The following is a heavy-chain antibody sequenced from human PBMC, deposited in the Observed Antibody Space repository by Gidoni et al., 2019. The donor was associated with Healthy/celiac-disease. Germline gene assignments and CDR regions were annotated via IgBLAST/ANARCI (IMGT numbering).Heavy chain of an antibody. D-gene: IGHD5-18*01. J-gene: IGHJ4*02. CDR3: ARVPSGYSYGTPDY. V-gene: IGHV1-69*04. CDR2: IIPILGIA. Sequence: QVQLVQSGAEVKKPGSSVKASCKASGGTFSSYAISWVRQAPGQGLEWMGRIIPILGIANYAQKFQGRVTITADKSTSTAYMELSSLRSEDTAVYYCARVPSGYSYGTPDYWGQGTLVTVSS. CDR1: GGTFSSYA.